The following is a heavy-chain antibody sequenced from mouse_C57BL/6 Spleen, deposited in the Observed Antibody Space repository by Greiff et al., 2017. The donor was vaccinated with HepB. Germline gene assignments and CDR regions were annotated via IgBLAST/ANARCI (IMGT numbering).Heavy chain of an antibody. V-gene: IGHV5-16*01. CDR3: ARGARGEYAMDY. CDR2: INYDGSST. J-gene: IGHJ4*01. Sequence: EVQLQESEGGLVQPGSSMKLSCTASGFTFSDYYMAWVRQVPEKGLEWVANINYDGSSTYYLDSLKSRFIISRDNAKNILYLQMSSLKSEDTATYYCARGARGEYAMDYWGQGTSVTVSS. CDR1: GFTFSDYY.